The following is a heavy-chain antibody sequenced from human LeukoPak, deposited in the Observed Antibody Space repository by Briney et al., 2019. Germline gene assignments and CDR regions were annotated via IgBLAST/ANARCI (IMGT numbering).Heavy chain of an antibody. V-gene: IGHV1-2*06. CDR2: INSNSGGT. Sequence: ASVKVSCKASGYTFTGYYMHWVRQAPGQGLEWMERINSNSGGTNYAQKFQGRVTMTRDTSISTAYMELSSLISDDTAVYYCARENTIFGVDYWGQGTLVTVSS. CDR3: ARENTIFGVDY. D-gene: IGHD3-3*01. CDR1: GYTFTGYY. J-gene: IGHJ4*02.